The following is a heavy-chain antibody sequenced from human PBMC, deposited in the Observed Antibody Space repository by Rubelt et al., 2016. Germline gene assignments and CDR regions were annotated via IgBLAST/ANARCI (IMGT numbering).Heavy chain of an antibody. CDR3: ARDEGLNYYDSSGYQYYFDY. CDR2: ISAYNGNT. D-gene: IGHD3-22*01. J-gene: IGHJ4*02. CDR1: GYTFTSYG. V-gene: IGHV1-18*01. Sequence: GAEVKKPGASVKVSCKASGYTFTSYGISWVRQAPGQGLEWMGWISAYNGNTNYAQKLQGRVTMTTDTSTSTAYMELRSLRSDDTAVYYCARDEGLNYYDSSGYQYYFDYWGQGTLVTVSS.